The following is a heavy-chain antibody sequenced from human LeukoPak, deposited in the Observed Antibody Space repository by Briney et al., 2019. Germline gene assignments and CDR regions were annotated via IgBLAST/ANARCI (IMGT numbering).Heavy chain of an antibody. CDR1: GYTLTELS. J-gene: IGHJ5*02. V-gene: IGHV1-24*01. CDR3: ATVAYSGSSRWFDP. D-gene: IGHD1-26*01. Sequence: EASVKVSCKVSGYTLTELSMHWVRQAPGKGLEWMGGFDPEDGETIYAQKFQGRVTMTEDTSTDTAYMELSSLRSEDTAVYYCATVAYSGSSRWFDPWGQGTLVTVSP. CDR2: FDPEDGET.